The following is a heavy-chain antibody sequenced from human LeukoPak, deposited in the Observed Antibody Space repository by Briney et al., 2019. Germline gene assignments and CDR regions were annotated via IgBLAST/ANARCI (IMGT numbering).Heavy chain of an antibody. CDR2: ISAYNANT. D-gene: IGHD6-13*01. CDR3: ARDRAAAAGTIDY. CDR1: GGTFSSYA. J-gene: IGHJ4*02. V-gene: IGHV1-18*01. Sequence: GASVKVSCKASGGTFSSYAISWVRQAPGQGLEWMGWISAYNANTKNAQKLQGRVTMTTDTSTSTAYMELRSLRFDDTAVYYCARDRAAAAGTIDYWGQGTLVTVSS.